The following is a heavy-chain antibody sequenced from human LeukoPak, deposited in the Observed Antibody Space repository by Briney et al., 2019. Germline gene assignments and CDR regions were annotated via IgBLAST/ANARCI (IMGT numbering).Heavy chain of an antibody. CDR1: GFTFSSYA. CDR2: ISAGGDNA. V-gene: IGHV3-23*01. D-gene: IGHD2-15*01. Sequence: GGSLRLSCAASGFTFSSYAMSWVRRAPGKGLQWVSSISAGGDNAYYAGSVKGRFTISRDKSKNTLHLQMNSLNAEDTAVYYCAKNSDGSCYSSIGYWGQGALVTVSS. CDR3: AKNSDGSCYSSIGY. J-gene: IGHJ4*02.